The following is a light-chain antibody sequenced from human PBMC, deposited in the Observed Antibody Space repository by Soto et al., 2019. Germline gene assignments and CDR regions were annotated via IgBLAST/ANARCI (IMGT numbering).Light chain of an antibody. V-gene: IGKV3D-20*02. CDR1: QSVSSSY. CDR3: QQRRNWPPIT. Sequence: EVVLTQSPGTLSLSPGERATLSCRASQSVSSSYLAWYQQKPGQAPRLLIYGASSRATGIPDRFSGSGSGTDFTLTISSLEPEDFAVYYCQQRRNWPPITFGQGTRLEI. CDR2: GAS. J-gene: IGKJ5*01.